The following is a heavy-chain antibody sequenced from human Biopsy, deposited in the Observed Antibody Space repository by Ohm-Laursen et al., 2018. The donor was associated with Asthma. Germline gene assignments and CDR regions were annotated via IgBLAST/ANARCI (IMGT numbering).Heavy chain of an antibody. V-gene: IGHV2-5*02. CDR1: GFSLTTTGVG. CDR2: IYWDDDK. CDR3: AHRLCIGGACYDAFDI. Sequence: TLTLTRTFSGFSLTTTGVGVAWIRQPPGKALEWLARIYWDDDKRYSSSLKSRLTITKDTSKNQVVLTMTNMDPVDTATYYCAHRLCIGGACYDAFDIWGQGTMVTVSS. D-gene: IGHD2-8*02. J-gene: IGHJ3*02.